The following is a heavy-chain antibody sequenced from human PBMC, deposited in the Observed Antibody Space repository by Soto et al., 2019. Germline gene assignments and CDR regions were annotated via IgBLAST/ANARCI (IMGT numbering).Heavy chain of an antibody. J-gene: IGHJ4*02. CDR2: ISGSGGST. D-gene: IGHD6-19*01. Sequence: PGGSLRLSCAASGFTFSSYAMSWVRQAPGKGLEWVSAISGSGGSTYYADSVKGRFTISRDNSKNTLYLQMNSLRAEDTAVYYCAKDPRGGSGWYDGYWGQGTLVTVSS. V-gene: IGHV3-23*01. CDR3: AKDPRGGSGWYDGY. CDR1: GFTFSSYA.